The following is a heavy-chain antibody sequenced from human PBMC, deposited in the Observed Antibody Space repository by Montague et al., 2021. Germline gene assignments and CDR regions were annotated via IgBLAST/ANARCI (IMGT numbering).Heavy chain of an antibody. J-gene: IGHJ5*02. Sequence: SETLSLTCAVSGGSISSNNWWTWVRQPPGKGLEWIGEIFHNGSTTYSPSLKSRVTIPMDKSNNHFSLKLTSVTAADTAVYYCARVAAWGYYDTSGPNWFDPWGQGTLVTVSS. V-gene: IGHV4-4*02. D-gene: IGHD3-22*01. CDR3: ARVAAWGYYDTSGPNWFDP. CDR1: GGSISSNNW. CDR2: IFHNGST.